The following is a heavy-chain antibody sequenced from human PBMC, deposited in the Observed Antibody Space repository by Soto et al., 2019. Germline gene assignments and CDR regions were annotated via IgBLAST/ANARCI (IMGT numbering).Heavy chain of an antibody. CDR1: EGTFSSYA. D-gene: IGHD6-25*01. CDR3: VNGPMGSDYYYGMDV. V-gene: IGHV1-69*12. J-gene: IGHJ6*02. CDR2: IIPIFGTA. Sequence: QVQLVQSGAEVKKPGSSVKVSCKASEGTFSSYAISWVRQAPGQGLEWMGGIIPIFGTANYAQKFQGRVTITADESTSTAYLELSSLRSEDTAVYYCVNGPMGSDYYYGMDVWGQGTTVTVSS.